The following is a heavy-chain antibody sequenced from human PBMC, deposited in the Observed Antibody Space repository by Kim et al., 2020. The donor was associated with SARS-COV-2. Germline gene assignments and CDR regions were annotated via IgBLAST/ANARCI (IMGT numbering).Heavy chain of an antibody. CDR1: GGSISSGGYY. Sequence: SETLSLTCTVSGGSISSGGYYWSWIRQHPGKGLEWIGYIYYSGSTYYNPSLKSRVTISVDTSKKQFSLKLSSVTAADTAVYYCARAETIFGVDIGCFDYWGQGTLVTGSS. V-gene: IGHV4-31*03. CDR2: IYYSGST. CDR3: ARAETIFGVDIGCFDY. D-gene: IGHD3-3*01. J-gene: IGHJ4*01.